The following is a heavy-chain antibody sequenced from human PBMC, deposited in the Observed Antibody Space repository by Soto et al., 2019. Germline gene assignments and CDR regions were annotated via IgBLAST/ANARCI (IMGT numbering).Heavy chain of an antibody. J-gene: IGHJ6*02. Sequence: ELQLLESGGGLVQPGGSLRLSCAASGFTFSSYAMTWVRQAPGKGLEWVSTISGSGDNTYYADSVKGPFTISRDNSKNTLYLQMNSLRAEDTAVYYCAKDHCSGASCYNGMDVWGQGTTVTVSS. CDR3: AKDHCSGASCYNGMDV. CDR2: ISGSGDNT. CDR1: GFTFSSYA. V-gene: IGHV3-23*01. D-gene: IGHD2-2*02.